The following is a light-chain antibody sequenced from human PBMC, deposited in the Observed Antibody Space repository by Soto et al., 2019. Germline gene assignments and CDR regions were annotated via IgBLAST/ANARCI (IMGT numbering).Light chain of an antibody. V-gene: IGKV2-30*01. J-gene: IGKJ1*01. Sequence: DVVMTQSPLSLPVTLGQPASISCTSSQSLVYSDGIAYLSWFQQRPGQSPRRLIYRASKRDSGVXDXSTGSGSGTDFTLQINRVEAEDVGIYYCMQGTRWPPTFGRGTRVEIK. CDR2: RAS. CDR1: QSLVYSDGIAY. CDR3: MQGTRWPPT.